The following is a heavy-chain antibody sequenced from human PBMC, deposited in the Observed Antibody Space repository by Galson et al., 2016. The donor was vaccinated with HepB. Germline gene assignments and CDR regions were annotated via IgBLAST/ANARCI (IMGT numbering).Heavy chain of an antibody. D-gene: IGHD4-17*01. J-gene: IGHJ6*02. CDR1: GFSLRFSGVG. Sequence: PALVKPTQTLTLTCTFSGFSLRFSGVGVGWIRQPPGKALEWLAVIYWDEERQYSPSLRRRLTITKDTSKNQVVLTMTNMDPVDTGTYYCAHLNTEATYFGKDVWGQGTTVTVTS. CDR2: IYWDEER. V-gene: IGHV2-5*02. CDR3: AHLNTEATYFGKDV.